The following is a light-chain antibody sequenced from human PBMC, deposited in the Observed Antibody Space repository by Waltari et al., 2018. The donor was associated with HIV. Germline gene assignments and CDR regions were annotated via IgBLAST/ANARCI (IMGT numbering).Light chain of an antibody. V-gene: IGLV1-40*01. CDR2: GNS. CDR1: SSNIGAGYH. CDR3: QSHDSSLSGYV. J-gene: IGLJ1*01. Sequence: QSVLTQPPSVSGAPGQRVTISCTGPSSNIGAGYHVHSDQQLPGTAPKLLIYGNSNRPSGVPDRFSGSKSGTSASLAITGLQAEDEADYYCQSHDSSLSGYVFGTGTKVTVL.